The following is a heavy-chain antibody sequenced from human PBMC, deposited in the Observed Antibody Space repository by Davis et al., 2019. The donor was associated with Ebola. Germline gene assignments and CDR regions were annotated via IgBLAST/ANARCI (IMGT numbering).Heavy chain of an antibody. V-gene: IGHV4-59*08. Sequence: MPSEPLSLTCSVPGASISNYYWSWIRQPPGKGLEWIGYIYYSGSTNYNPSLKSRVTLSVDTSKNQFSLKLSSVTAADTAMYYCARRGTSSWYAGWFDPWGQGTLVTVSS. CDR2: IYYSGST. CDR3: ARRGTSSWYAGWFDP. J-gene: IGHJ5*02. CDR1: GASISNYY. D-gene: IGHD6-13*01.